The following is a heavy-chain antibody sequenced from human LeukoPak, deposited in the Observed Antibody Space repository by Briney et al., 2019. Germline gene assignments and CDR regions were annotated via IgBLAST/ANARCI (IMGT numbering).Heavy chain of an antibody. CDR1: GFTFSSYG. D-gene: IGHD6-19*01. J-gene: IGHJ4*02. Sequence: GGSLRLSCAASGFTFSSYGMHWVRQAPGKGLEWVAVISYDGSNKYYADSVKGRFTISRDNSKNTLYLQMNSLRAEDTAVYYCAKDSGVSSGWLDYWGQGTLVTVSS. V-gene: IGHV3-30*18. CDR3: AKDSGVSSGWLDY. CDR2: ISYDGSNK.